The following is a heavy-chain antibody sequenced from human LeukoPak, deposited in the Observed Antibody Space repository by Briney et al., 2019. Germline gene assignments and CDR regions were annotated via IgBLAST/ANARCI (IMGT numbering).Heavy chain of an antibody. J-gene: IGHJ6*03. CDR3: AKGAFRDQVQGYYYMDV. CDR2: IKQDGSEK. D-gene: IGHD3-10*01. CDR1: GFTFSSYW. V-gene: IGHV3-7*01. Sequence: GGSLRLSCAASGFTFSSYWMSWVRQAPGKGLEWVANIKQDGSEKYYVDSVKGRFIISRDNAKNSLYLQMNSLRAEDTAVYYCAKGAFRDQVQGYYYMDVWGKRTTVTVSS.